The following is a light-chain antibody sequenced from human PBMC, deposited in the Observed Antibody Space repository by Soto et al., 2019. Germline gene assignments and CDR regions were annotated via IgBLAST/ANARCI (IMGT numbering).Light chain of an antibody. J-gene: IGKJ1*01. CDR1: QSVRSSH. Sequence: IVLTPSPGTLALSPGKTATLSCRPSQSVRSSHLAWYQQKPGQAPRLLIFGASTRATGIPDRFSGSGSGTDFTLTISRLEPEDFAVYYCQHYYTSYTTFGQGTKVDIK. CDR3: QHYYTSYTT. V-gene: IGKV3-20*01. CDR2: GAS.